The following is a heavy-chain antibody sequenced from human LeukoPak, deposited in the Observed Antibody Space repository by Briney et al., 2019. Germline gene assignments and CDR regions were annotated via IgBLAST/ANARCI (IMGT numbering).Heavy chain of an antibody. J-gene: IGHJ4*02. CDR3: AKKVGAQKAFDY. CDR1: GFTFSSYV. V-gene: IGHV3-23*01. CDR2: ISGSGATT. D-gene: IGHD1-26*01. Sequence: QSGGSLRLSCAASGFTFSSYVMSWVRQAPGKGLDWVSDISGSGATTYYADSVKGRFTISRDNSKNTLYLQMNSLRAEDTAVYYCAKKVGAQKAFDYWGQGTLVTVSS.